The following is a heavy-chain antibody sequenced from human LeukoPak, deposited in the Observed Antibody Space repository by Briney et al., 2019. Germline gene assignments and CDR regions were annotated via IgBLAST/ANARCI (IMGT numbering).Heavy chain of an antibody. CDR2: INWNGGST. D-gene: IGHD4-23*01. CDR1: GFTFDDYG. J-gene: IGHJ6*03. V-gene: IGHV3-20*04. CDR3: AKGDGGNPDYYYYMDV. Sequence: PGGSLRLSCAASGFTFDDYGMSWVRQAPGKGLEWVSGINWNGGSTGYADSVKGRFTISRDNSKNTLYLQMNSLRAEDTAVYYCAKGDGGNPDYYYYMDVWGKGTTVTVSS.